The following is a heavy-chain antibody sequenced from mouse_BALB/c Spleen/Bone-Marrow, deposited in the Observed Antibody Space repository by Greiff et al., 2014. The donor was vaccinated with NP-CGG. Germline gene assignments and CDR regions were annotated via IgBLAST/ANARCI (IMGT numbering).Heavy chain of an antibody. J-gene: IGHJ4*01. D-gene: IGHD2-14*01. CDR1: GFTLSDYY. Sequence: EVKVVESGGGLVKPGGSLKLSCAASGFTLSDYYMYWVRQTPEKRLEWVATISDGGSYTYYPDSVKGRFTISRDIVKNNLYLQMSSLKSEDTAMYYCARDRGVQGYAMDYWGQGTSVTVSS. CDR2: ISDGGSYT. CDR3: ARDRGVQGYAMDY. V-gene: IGHV5-4*02.